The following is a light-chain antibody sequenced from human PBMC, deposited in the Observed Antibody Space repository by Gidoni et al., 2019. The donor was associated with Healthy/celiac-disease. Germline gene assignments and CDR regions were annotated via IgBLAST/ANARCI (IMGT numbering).Light chain of an antibody. CDR2: YDD. CDR3: AAWDDSLNGVV. V-gene: IGLV1-36*01. Sequence: QSVLTQPPSVSEAPRQRVTISCSGSSSNIGNNAVNWYQQLPGKAPKLLLYYDDLLPSGVSDRFSGSKSGTSASLAISGLQSEDDADYYCAAWDDSLNGVVFGGGTKLTVL. J-gene: IGLJ2*01. CDR1: SSNIGNNA.